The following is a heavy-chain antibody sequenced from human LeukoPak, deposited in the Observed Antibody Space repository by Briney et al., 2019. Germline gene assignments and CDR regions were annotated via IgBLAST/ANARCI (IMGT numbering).Heavy chain of an antibody. J-gene: IGHJ4*02. Sequence: GGSLRLSCAASGFAFDDYAMHWVRQAPGKGLEWVSGISWNSGNIGYADSVKGRFTISRDNAKNSLYLQMNSLRAEDMALYYCAKEGGDWYIDYWGQGTLVTVSS. CDR1: GFAFDDYA. CDR3: AKEGGDWYIDY. D-gene: IGHD3/OR15-3a*01. V-gene: IGHV3-9*03. CDR2: ISWNSGNI.